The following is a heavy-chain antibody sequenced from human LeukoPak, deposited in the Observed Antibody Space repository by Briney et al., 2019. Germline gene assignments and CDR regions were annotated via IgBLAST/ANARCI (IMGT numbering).Heavy chain of an antibody. V-gene: IGHV3-30-3*01. D-gene: IGHD6-19*01. CDR2: ISYDGSNK. CDR3: ARDASGWGGNNWFDP. J-gene: IGHJ5*02. Sequence: GRSLRLSCAASGFTFNSYAMHWVRQAPGKGLEWVAVISYDGSNKYYADSVKGRFTISRDNSKNTSYLEMSSLRDEDTAVYYCARDASGWGGNNWFDPWGQGTLVTVSS. CDR1: GFTFNSYA.